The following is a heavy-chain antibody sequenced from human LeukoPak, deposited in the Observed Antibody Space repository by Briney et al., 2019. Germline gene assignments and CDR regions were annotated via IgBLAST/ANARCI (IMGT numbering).Heavy chain of an antibody. CDR2: ISSSSSDI. Sequence: GGSLRLSCAASGFTFSSYTMNWVRQAPGKGLECVSSISSSSSDIHYADSVKGRFTISRDNAKNSLYLQMNSLRAEDTAVYYCARAVLYYYDSSGPTGPFDYWGQGTLVTVSS. V-gene: IGHV3-21*01. D-gene: IGHD3-22*01. J-gene: IGHJ4*02. CDR1: GFTFSSYT. CDR3: ARAVLYYYDSSGPTGPFDY.